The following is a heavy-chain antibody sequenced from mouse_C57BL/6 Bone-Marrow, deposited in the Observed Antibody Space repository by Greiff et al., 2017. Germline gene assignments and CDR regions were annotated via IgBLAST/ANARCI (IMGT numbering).Heavy chain of an antibody. CDR1: GYAFSSSW. Sequence: VKLMESGPELVKPGASVKISCKASGYAFSSSWMNWVKQRPGKGLEWIGRIYPGDGDTNYNGKFKGKATLTADKSSSTAYMQLSSLTSEDSAVYFCASRGYEDYFDYWGQGTTLTVSS. CDR3: ASRGYEDYFDY. CDR2: IYPGDGDT. J-gene: IGHJ2*01. V-gene: IGHV1-82*01. D-gene: IGHD2-2*01.